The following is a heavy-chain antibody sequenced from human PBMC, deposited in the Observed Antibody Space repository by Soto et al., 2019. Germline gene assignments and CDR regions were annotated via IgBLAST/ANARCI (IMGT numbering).Heavy chain of an antibody. Sequence: EVQLVESGGGLVQPGRSLRLSCAASGFTFDDYAMHGVRQAPGKGLDWVSGISWNSGSIGYADSVKGRFTISRDNAKNSLYLQMNRLRAEDTALYYCAKDIATRPLHWCDPWGQGTLVTVSS. CDR1: GFTFDDYA. CDR2: ISWNSGSI. CDR3: AKDIATRPLHWCDP. V-gene: IGHV3-9*01. D-gene: IGHD2-15*01. J-gene: IGHJ5*02.